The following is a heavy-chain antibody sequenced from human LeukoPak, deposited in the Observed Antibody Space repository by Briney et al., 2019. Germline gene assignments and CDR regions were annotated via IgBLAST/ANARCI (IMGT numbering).Heavy chain of an antibody. CDR2: IYPGDSDT. CDR1: GYSFTSYW. Sequence: GESLKISCKGFGYSFTSYWIGWVRQMPGKGLEWMGIIYPGDSDTRYSPSFQGQVTISADKSVSTASLQWSSLKASDTAMYYCARLSAVPRGEFDYWGQGTLVTVSS. J-gene: IGHJ4*02. V-gene: IGHV5-51*01. CDR3: ARLSAVPRGEFDY. D-gene: IGHD3-16*01.